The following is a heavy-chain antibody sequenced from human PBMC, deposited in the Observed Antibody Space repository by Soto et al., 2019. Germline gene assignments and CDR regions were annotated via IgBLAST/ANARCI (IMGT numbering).Heavy chain of an antibody. Sequence: QVQLVESGGAVVQPGRPLSLPCAASGFTFSSYGINWARPAPAKGLGWVAVISYDGSNNYYAASVTARFTISRDNSKNTLYLQMNSLRAEDTAVYYCANPVSVPNDAFDIWGQGTMVTVSS. V-gene: IGHV3-30*18. CDR1: GFTFSSYG. J-gene: IGHJ3*02. CDR3: ANPVSVPNDAFDI. CDR2: ISYDGSNN. D-gene: IGHD2-2*01.